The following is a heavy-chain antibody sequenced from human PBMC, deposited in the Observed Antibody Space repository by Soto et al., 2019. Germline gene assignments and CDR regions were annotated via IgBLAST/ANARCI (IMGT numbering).Heavy chain of an antibody. CDR3: SREGGKGAAAGSDDFYD. Sequence: SETLSLTCTVSGGSISSGGYYWSWIRQHPGKGLEWIGYIYYSGSTYYNPSLKSRVTISVDTSKNQFSLKLSSVTAADTAVYYWSREGGKGAAAGSDDFYDWGQGKLVTASS. D-gene: IGHD6-13*01. CDR1: GGSISSGGYY. J-gene: IGHJ4*02. V-gene: IGHV4-31*03. CDR2: IYYSGST.